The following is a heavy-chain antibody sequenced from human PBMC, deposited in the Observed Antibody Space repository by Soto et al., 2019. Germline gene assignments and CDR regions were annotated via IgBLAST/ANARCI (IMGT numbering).Heavy chain of an antibody. CDR3: ASVTFGGIVLAH. CDR2: IYFNGNT. Sequence: SETRSLTCPVSAASFSKYYWTWIRQPPGKGLEWIGYIYFNGNTKYNPSLEGRLTISIDTSKKEFSLKLTSVTAADAAVYYCASVTFGGIVLAHWGQGTLVTVS. J-gene: IGHJ4*02. V-gene: IGHV4-59*01. D-gene: IGHD3-16*01. CDR1: AASFSKYY.